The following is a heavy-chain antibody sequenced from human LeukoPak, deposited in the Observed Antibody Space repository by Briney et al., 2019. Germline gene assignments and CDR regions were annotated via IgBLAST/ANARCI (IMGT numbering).Heavy chain of an antibody. D-gene: IGHD2-2*02. CDR2: INHSGST. Sequence: SETLSLTCAVYGGFFSGYYWSWIRQPPGKGLEWIGEINHSGSTNYNPSLKSRVTISVDTSKNQFSLKLSSVTAADTAVYYCARTNKHGGYCSSTSCYSRYYYYGMDVWGQGTTVTVSS. J-gene: IGHJ6*02. CDR3: ARTNKHGGYCSSTSCYSRYYYYGMDV. V-gene: IGHV4-34*01. CDR1: GGFFSGYY.